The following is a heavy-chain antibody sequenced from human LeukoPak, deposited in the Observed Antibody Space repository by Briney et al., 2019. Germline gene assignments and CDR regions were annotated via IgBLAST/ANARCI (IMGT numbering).Heavy chain of an antibody. CDR3: ARAAPWFDP. CDR2: IYYSGNT. V-gene: IGHV4-59*01. J-gene: IGHJ5*02. Sequence: SETLSLTCTVSGGSISSYYWSWIRQPPGKGLEWIGYIYYSGNTNYNPSLKSRVTISVDTSKNQFSLKLSSVPAADTAVYYCARAAPWFDPWGQGTLVTVSS. CDR1: GGSISSYY.